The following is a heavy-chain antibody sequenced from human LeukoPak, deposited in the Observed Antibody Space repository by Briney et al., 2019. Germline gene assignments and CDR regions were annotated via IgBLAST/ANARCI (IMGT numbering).Heavy chain of an antibody. J-gene: IGHJ4*02. D-gene: IGHD1-26*01. CDR2: SNEDGSTT. CDR1: GFTFSGNW. V-gene: IGHV3-74*01. CDR3: VRDLGGRSGH. Sequence: GGSLRLSCAASGFTFSGNWMHWVRQAPGKGLVWVSRSNEDGSTTNYADSVKGRFTISRDNAKNTLYLQMNSLTAEDTAVYYCVRDLGGRSGHWGQGTLVTVSS.